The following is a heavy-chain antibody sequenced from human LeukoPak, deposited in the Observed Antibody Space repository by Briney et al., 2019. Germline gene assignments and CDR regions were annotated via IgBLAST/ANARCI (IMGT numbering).Heavy chain of an antibody. CDR2: INPNSGGT. Sequence: ASVKVSCKASGYTFTDYNIHWVRQAPGQGLEWMGWINPNSGGTNYAQKFQGRVHMTRDTSISTAYMELSRLRSDDTALYYCARVVYYFYAMDVWGQGTTVTVSS. D-gene: IGHD2-8*01. CDR3: ARVVYYFYAMDV. CDR1: GYTFTDYN. V-gene: IGHV1-2*02. J-gene: IGHJ6*02.